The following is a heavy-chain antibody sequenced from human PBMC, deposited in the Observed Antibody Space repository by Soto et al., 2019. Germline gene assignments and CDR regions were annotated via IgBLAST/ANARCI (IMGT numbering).Heavy chain of an antibody. D-gene: IGHD4-4*01. CDR2: IDPSDGST. Sequence: ASVKVSCKASGYTFTSYYMHWVRQAPGQGLEWMGIIDPSDGSTTYAQKFQGRVTMTTDTSTNTVYMELSSLRSEDTAVYYCARDYFVTVTTGPPYYYGMDVWGKATTVTVSS. CDR3: ARDYFVTVTTGPPYYYGMDV. V-gene: IGHV1-46*01. J-gene: IGHJ6*04. CDR1: GYTFTSYY.